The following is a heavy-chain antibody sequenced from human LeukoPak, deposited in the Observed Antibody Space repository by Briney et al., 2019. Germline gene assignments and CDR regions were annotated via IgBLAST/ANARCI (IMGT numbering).Heavy chain of an antibody. Sequence: PGGSLRLSCAASGFTFSSYGMHWVRRAPGKGLEWVAFIRYDGSNKYYADSVKGRFPISRDNSKNTLYLQMNSLRAEDTAVYYCAKVIAAAGTEYYWGQGTLVTVSS. D-gene: IGHD6-13*01. CDR3: AKVIAAAGTEYY. V-gene: IGHV3-30*02. J-gene: IGHJ4*02. CDR2: IRYDGSNK. CDR1: GFTFSSYG.